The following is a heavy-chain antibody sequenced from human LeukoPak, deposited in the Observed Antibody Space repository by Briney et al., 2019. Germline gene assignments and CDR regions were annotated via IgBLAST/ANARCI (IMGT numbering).Heavy chain of an antibody. V-gene: IGHV4-4*02. D-gene: IGHD6-19*01. CDR1: SDSISSNNW. Sequence: SETLSLTCAVSSDSISSNNWWNWVRQPPGKGLEWIGEIYHSGITEYNPSLRSRVTISVDKSKNQFSLKLNSVTAADTAVYYCAREYESSGWYSKGSFDYWGQGNLVTVSS. J-gene: IGHJ4*02. CDR3: AREYESSGWYSKGSFDY. CDR2: IYHSGIT.